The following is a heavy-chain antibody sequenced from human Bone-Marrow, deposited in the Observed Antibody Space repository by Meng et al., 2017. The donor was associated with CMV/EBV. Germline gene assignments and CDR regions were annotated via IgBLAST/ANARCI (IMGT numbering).Heavy chain of an antibody. D-gene: IGHD2-2*01. V-gene: IGHV3-21*04. CDR1: GFTFSSYS. CDR3: ARLVVPAASHNFHY. CDR2: ISSSSSYI. Sequence: GESLKISCAASGFTFSSYSMNWVRQAPGKGLEWDSSISSSSSYIYYADSVKGRFTISRDNAKNSLYLQMNSLRAEDTALYYCARLVVPAASHNFHYWGQGTLVTVSS. J-gene: IGHJ4*02.